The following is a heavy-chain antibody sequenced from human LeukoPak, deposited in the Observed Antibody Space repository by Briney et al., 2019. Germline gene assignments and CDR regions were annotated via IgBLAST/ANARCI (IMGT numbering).Heavy chain of an antibody. Sequence: ASVKVSCKASGYTFTSYGISWVRQAPGQGLEWLGWINPNSGDTNYAQRFHGRVTMTRDASISTVYMDLTRLMSDDAAVYYCARVQGYDDDSFVGFSSPDDAFGIWGQGTLVTVSS. CDR2: INPNSGDT. J-gene: IGHJ3*02. D-gene: IGHD3-3*01. CDR1: GYTFTSYG. CDR3: ARVQGYDDDSFVGFSSPDDAFGI. V-gene: IGHV1-2*02.